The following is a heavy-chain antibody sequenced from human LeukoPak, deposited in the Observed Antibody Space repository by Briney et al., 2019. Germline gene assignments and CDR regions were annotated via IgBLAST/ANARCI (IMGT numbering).Heavy chain of an antibody. CDR3: ARRAN. CDR2: VNSDGTIT. CDR1: GFTFSTYW. V-gene: IGHV3-74*01. Sequence: GGSLRLSCAASGFTFSTYWMHWVRQAPGKGLVWVSRVNSDGTITNYADSVKGRFTISRDNAKNTQYLQMNSLRAEDTAVYYCARRANWGQGTLVTVSS. J-gene: IGHJ4*02.